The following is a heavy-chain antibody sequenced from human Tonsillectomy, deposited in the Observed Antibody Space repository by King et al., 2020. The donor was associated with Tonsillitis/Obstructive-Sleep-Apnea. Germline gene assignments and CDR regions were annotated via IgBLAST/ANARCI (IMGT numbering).Heavy chain of an antibody. CDR2: IYYIGST. D-gene: IGHD3-10*01. J-gene: IGHJ3*02. V-gene: IGHV4-59*08. Sequence: QLQESGPGLVKPSETLSLTCTVSGGSISSYYWSWIRQPPGKGLEWIGYIYYIGSTNYNPSLKSRVTISVDTSKNQFSLKLSSVTAADTAVYYCARSGGREGEAFDIWGQGTMVTVSS. CDR1: GGSISSYY. CDR3: ARSGGREGEAFDI.